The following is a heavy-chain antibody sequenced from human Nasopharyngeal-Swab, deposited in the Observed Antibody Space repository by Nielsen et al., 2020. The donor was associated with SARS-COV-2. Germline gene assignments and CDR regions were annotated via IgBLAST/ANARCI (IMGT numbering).Heavy chain of an antibody. V-gene: IGHV1-46*01. CDR2: INPSGGST. J-gene: IGHJ4*02. CDR3: ARDKHPRDCNGGSCYLLDY. Sequence: ASVKVSCKASGYTFTSYYMHWVRQAPGQGLEWMGIINPSGGSTSYAQKFQGRVTMTRDTSTSTVYMELSSLRSEDTAVYYCARDKHPRDCNGGSCYLLDYWGQGTLVTVSS. CDR1: GYTFTSYY. D-gene: IGHD2-15*01.